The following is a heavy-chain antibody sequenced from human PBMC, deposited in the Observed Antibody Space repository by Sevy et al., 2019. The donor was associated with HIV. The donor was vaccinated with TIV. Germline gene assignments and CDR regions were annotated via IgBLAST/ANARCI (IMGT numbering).Heavy chain of an antibody. D-gene: IGHD3-22*01. V-gene: IGHV3-30*18. CDR3: AKEGYYYDSRSSDWFDP. J-gene: IGHJ5*02. CDR1: GFNFSPYA. Sequence: GGSLRLSCAASGFNFSPYALHWVRQVPGKGLEWVATISSDGSKRYYTDSVKGRFSISRDNSKNRLYLQMNNLTPEDTAVFYCAKEGYYYDSRSSDWFDPWGQGALVTVSS. CDR2: ISSDGSKR.